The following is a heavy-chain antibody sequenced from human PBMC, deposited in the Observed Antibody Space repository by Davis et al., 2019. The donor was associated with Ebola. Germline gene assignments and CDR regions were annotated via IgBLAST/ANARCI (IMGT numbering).Heavy chain of an antibody. J-gene: IGHJ4*02. Sequence: GESLKISCAASGFTFSSYGMHWVRQAPGKGLEWVAVISYDGSNKYYADSVKGRFTVSRDNSKNTLFLQMHSLRAEDTAMYYCARDHGQGIRLLYYRDYWGQGSLVTVSS. D-gene: IGHD2-8*01. CDR1: GFTFSSYG. V-gene: IGHV3-30*03. CDR2: ISYDGSNK. CDR3: ARDHGQGIRLLYYRDY.